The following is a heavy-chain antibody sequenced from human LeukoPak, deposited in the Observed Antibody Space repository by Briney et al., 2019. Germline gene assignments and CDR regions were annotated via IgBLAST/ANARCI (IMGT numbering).Heavy chain of an antibody. CDR1: GYSISSGYY. D-gene: IGHD6-13*01. V-gene: IGHV4-38-2*02. J-gene: IGHJ5*02. CDR3: ARDSTIAAAGEYNWFDP. Sequence: SETLSLTCTVSGYSISSGYYWGWIRQPPGKGLEWIGSIYHSGSTYYNPSLKSRVTISVDTSKNQFSLKLSSVTAADTAVYYCARDSTIAAAGEYNWFDPWGQGTLVTVSS. CDR2: IYHSGST.